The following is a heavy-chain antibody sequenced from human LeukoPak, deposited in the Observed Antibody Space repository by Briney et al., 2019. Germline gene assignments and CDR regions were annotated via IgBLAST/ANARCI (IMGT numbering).Heavy chain of an antibody. J-gene: IGHJ3*02. Sequence: GGSLRLSCAASGXTFSSYAMSWVRQAPGKGLEWVSLISGNGGSIVYADSVRGRFTISRDNSKNTFYLQMNSLRAEDTALYYCARYWDPRVRTFDIWGQGTVVTVSS. V-gene: IGHV3-23*01. CDR3: ARYWDPRVRTFDI. CDR2: ISGNGGSI. D-gene: IGHD2-15*01. CDR1: GXTFSSYA.